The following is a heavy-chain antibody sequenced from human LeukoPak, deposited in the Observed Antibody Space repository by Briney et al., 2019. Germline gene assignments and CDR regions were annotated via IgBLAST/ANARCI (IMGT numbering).Heavy chain of an antibody. CDR1: GFTFSSYA. V-gene: IGHV3-23*01. Sequence: GGSLRLSCAASGFTFSSYAMSWVRQAPGKGLEWVSAISGSGGSTYYADSVKGRFTISRDNSKNTLYLQMNSLRAEDTAVYYCAKDAVYNGSYLNWFDPWGQGTLVTVSS. CDR3: AKDAVYNGSYLNWFDP. J-gene: IGHJ5*02. D-gene: IGHD1-26*01. CDR2: ISGSGGST.